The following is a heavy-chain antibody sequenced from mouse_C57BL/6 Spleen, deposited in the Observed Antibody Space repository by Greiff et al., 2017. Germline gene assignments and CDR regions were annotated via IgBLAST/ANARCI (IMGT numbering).Heavy chain of an antibody. J-gene: IGHJ3*01. CDR3: TRAHPFAY. V-gene: IGHV1-26*01. Sequence: VQLQQSGPELVKPGASVKISCKASGYTFTDYYMNWVKQSPGKSLEWIGDINPNNGGTSYNQKFKGKATLTVDKSSITAYMELRSLTSEDSAVYYCTRAHPFAYWGQGTLVTVSA. CDR1: GYTFTDYY. CDR2: INPNNGGT.